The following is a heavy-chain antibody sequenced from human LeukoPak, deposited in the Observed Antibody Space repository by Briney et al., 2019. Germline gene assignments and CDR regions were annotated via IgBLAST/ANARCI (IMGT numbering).Heavy chain of an antibody. CDR1: GGTFSSYA. J-gene: IGHJ4*02. CDR3: ARHYDFWSGYSPVGYFDY. Sequence: ASVKVSCKASGGTFSSYAISWVRQAPGQGLEWMGGIIPIFGAANYAQKFQGRVTITTDESTSTAYMELSSLRSEDTAVYYCARHYDFWSGYSPVGYFDYWGQGTLVTVSS. V-gene: IGHV1-69*05. D-gene: IGHD3-3*01. CDR2: IIPIFGAA.